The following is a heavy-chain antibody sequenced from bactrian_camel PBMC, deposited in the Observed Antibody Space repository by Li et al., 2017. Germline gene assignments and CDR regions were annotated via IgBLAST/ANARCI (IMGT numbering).Heavy chain of an antibody. CDR2: IHTGVTR. CDR1: GFTYSSYC. D-gene: IGHD1*01. J-gene: IGHJ4*01. V-gene: IGHV3S1*01. Sequence: VQLVESGGGSVQAGGSLRLSCAASGFTYSSYCMAWFRQAPGKEREGVASIHTGVTRYVADSVKGRFTISQDKAKNVVYLQMNSLKPEDTAMYYCAADPGRCVHNFYDANRLAYKGQGTQVTVS.